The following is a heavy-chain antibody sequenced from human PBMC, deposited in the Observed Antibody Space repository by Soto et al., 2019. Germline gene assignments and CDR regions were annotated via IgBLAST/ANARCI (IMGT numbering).Heavy chain of an antibody. D-gene: IGHD2-21*02. CDR1: GYTFTSYG. CDR2: ISAYNGNT. Sequence: QVQLVQSGAEVKKPGASVKVSCKASGYTFTSYGISWVRQAPGQGLEWMGWISAYNGNTNYAQKPQGRVTMTTATSTRTAYKGLRSLRSDATAVYYCARLSDMRGTAYYYMDVWGKGTTVTVSS. J-gene: IGHJ6*03. V-gene: IGHV1-18*01. CDR3: ARLSDMRGTAYYYMDV.